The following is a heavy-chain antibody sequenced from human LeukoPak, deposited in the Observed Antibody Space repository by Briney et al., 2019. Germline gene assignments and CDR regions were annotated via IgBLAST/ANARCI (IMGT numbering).Heavy chain of an antibody. Sequence: GGSLRLSCAASVFTFSSFAMSWVRQAPGKGLEWVSAIGGSVGTTYYADSVKGRFTISRDNSKNKLYLQMNSLRAEDTAVYDCAKNQYVDWLNGFDPWGQGTLVTVSS. CDR3: AKNQYVDWLNGFDP. CDR2: IGGSVGTT. V-gene: IGHV3-23*01. J-gene: IGHJ5*02. D-gene: IGHD3-9*01. CDR1: VFTFSSFA.